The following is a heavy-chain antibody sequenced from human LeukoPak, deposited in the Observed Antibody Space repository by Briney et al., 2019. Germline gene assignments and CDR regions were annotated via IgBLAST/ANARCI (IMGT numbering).Heavy chain of an antibody. Sequence: SETLSLTCTVSGGSISSSSYYWGWIRQPPGKGLEWIGSIYYSGSTYYNPSLKSRVTISVDTSKNQFSLKLSSVTAAVTAVYYYARRAADLYYYYYGMDVWGQGTTVTVSS. J-gene: IGHJ6*02. CDR1: GGSISSSSYY. CDR3: ARRAADLYYYYYGMDV. D-gene: IGHD6-25*01. V-gene: IGHV4-39*01. CDR2: IYYSGST.